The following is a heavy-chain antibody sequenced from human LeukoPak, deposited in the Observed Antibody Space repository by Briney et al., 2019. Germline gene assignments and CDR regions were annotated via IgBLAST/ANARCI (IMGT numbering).Heavy chain of an antibody. CDR1: GFTFSRDS. V-gene: IGHV3-48*01. CDR2: INGGGSPI. CDR3: VRDNPRCCGVIPANIDDY. J-gene: IGHJ4*02. D-gene: IGHD2-21*01. Sequence: GGSPRLTCAASGFTFSRDSMNWVRQAPGKELEWVSYINGGGSPIFYADSVRGRFTISRDNAKNSLHLQMDSLRAEDTAVYYCVRDNPRCCGVIPANIDDYWGQGTLVTVSS.